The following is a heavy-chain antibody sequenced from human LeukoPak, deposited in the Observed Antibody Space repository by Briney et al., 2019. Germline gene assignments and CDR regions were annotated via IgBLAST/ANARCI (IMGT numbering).Heavy chain of an antibody. CDR2: IYYSGST. Sequence: PSETLSLTCTVSGGSISSSSYYWGWIRQPPGKGLEWIGSIYYSGSTYYNPSLKSRVTISVDTSKNQFSLKLSSVTAADTDVYYCARQNGNDFSSGRYFDYWGQGTLVTVSS. J-gene: IGHJ4*02. V-gene: IGHV4-39*01. D-gene: IGHD3-3*01. CDR1: GGSISSSSYY. CDR3: ARQNGNDFSSGRYFDY.